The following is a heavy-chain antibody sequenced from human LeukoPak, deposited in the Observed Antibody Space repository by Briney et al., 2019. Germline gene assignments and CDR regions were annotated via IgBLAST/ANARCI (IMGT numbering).Heavy chain of an antibody. CDR1: GFTFSSYA. V-gene: IGHV3-23*01. CDR3: AKDLREGSYYDSSGYLPSFGY. J-gene: IGHJ4*02. CDR2: ISSYGDNI. Sequence: PGGSLRLSCAASGFTFSSYAMSWVRQAPGKGLEWVSDISSYGDNIFYAESVKGRFTISRDNSKNTLYLQMNSLRAEDTAVYYCAKDLREGSYYDSSGYLPSFGYWGQGTLVTVSS. D-gene: IGHD3-22*01.